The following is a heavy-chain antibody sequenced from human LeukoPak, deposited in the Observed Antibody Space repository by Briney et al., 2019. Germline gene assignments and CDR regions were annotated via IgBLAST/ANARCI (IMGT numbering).Heavy chain of an antibody. Sequence: NTGGSLRLSCAASGFTFSSYSMNWVRQAPGKGLEWVSSISSSTSYIYYADSVKGRFTISRDNAKNSLYLQMNSLGAEDTAVYYCARDPPTDYNSFDYWGQGTLVTVSS. J-gene: IGHJ4*02. CDR2: ISSSTSYI. V-gene: IGHV3-21*01. D-gene: IGHD4-11*01. CDR3: ARDPPTDYNSFDY. CDR1: GFTFSSYS.